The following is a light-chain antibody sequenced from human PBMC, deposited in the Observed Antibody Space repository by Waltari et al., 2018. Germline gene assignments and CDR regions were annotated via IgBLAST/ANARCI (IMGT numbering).Light chain of an antibody. J-gene: IGLJ3*02. V-gene: IGLV3-25*03. CDR3: QSAEAGGTSRV. CDR2: RDT. CDR1: ALPRHE. Sequence: SYELTQPPSVSVSPGQTARIPCSGYALPRHEVYWYQQRPGQAPVLMIYRDTKRPSGIPGRFSGSTSGTTVTLTISGVQPEDEADYYCQSAEAGGTSRVFGGGTKLIVL.